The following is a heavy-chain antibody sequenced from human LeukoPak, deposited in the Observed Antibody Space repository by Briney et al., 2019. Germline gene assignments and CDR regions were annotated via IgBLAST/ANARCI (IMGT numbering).Heavy chain of an antibody. CDR3: ARLLWFGELLGDAFDI. D-gene: IGHD3-10*01. CDR1: GGSISSNGHY. CDR2: IYYSGNT. Sequence: SETLSLTCAVSGGSISSNGHYWGWLRQPPGKGLEWIGSIYYSGNTYYNPSLKSRVTISLDTSKNQFSLKLSSVTAADTAVYYCARLLWFGELLGDAFDIWGRGTMVTVSS. J-gene: IGHJ3*02. V-gene: IGHV4-39*07.